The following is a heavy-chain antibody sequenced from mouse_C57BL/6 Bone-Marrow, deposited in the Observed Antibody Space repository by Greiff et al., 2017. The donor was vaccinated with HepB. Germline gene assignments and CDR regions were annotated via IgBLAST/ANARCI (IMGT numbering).Heavy chain of an antibody. CDR1: GYAFSSSW. D-gene: IGHD1-1*01. CDR3: ASSFYDGRSYDY. V-gene: IGHV1-82*01. CDR2: IYPGDGDT. J-gene: IGHJ2*01. Sequence: QVQLQQSGPELVKPGASVKISCKASGYAFSSSWMNWVKQRPGKGLEWIGRIYPGDGDTNYNGKFKGKATLTADKSSSTAYMQLSSLTSEDSAVYFCASSFYDGRSYDYWGQGTTLTVSS.